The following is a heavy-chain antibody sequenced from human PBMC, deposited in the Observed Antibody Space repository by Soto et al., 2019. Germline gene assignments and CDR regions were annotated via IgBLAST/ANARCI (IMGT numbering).Heavy chain of an antibody. CDR3: AKEWNRFCSGGSCYTFDY. Sequence: QVQLVESGGGVVQPGRSLRLSCAASGFTFSSYGMHWVRQAPGKGLEWVAVISYDGSNKYYADSVKGRFTISRDNSKNTLYLQMNSLRAEDTAVYYCAKEWNRFCSGGSCYTFDYWGQGTLVTVSS. CDR1: GFTFSSYG. V-gene: IGHV3-30*18. J-gene: IGHJ4*02. D-gene: IGHD2-15*01. CDR2: ISYDGSNK.